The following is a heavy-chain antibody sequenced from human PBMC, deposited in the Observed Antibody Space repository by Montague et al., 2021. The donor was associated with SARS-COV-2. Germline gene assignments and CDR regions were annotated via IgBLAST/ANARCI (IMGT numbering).Heavy chain of an antibody. CDR3: ARRVATAGIFDY. Sequence: SETLSLTCNVSGASIRSDSYYWGWVRQPPGKGLEWIGVIYSSGSTYYNPSLKSRVTISVDTSQNHVSLRLSSVTAADTAAYFCARRVATAGIFDYWGQGTLVTVSS. V-gene: IGHV4-39*02. D-gene: IGHD6-13*01. CDR1: GASIRSDSYY. CDR2: IYSSGST. J-gene: IGHJ4*02.